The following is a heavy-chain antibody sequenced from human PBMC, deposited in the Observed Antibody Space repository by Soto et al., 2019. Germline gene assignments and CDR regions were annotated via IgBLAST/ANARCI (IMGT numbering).Heavy chain of an antibody. Sequence: EVQLLESGGGLVQPGGSLRLSCAASGFTFSSYAMSWVRQAQGKGLEWVSAISGSGGSTYYADSVKGRFTISRDNSKNTLYMQMNSLRAEDTAVYYCAKDGNPIPYLTGYYRLGWFDPWGQGTLVTVSS. CDR2: ISGSGGST. CDR3: AKDGNPIPYLTGYYRLGWFDP. D-gene: IGHD3-9*01. CDR1: GFTFSSYA. V-gene: IGHV3-23*01. J-gene: IGHJ5*02.